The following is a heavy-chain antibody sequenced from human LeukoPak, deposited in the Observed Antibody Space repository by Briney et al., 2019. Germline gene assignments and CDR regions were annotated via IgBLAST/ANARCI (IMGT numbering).Heavy chain of an antibody. Sequence: PSETLSLTCAVYGGSFSGYYWSWIRQPPGKGLEWIGEINHSGSTNYNPSLKSRVTISVDTSKNQFSLKLSSVTAADTAVYYCARARRDAGFDYWGQGTLVTVSS. CDR2: INHSGST. J-gene: IGHJ4*02. CDR1: GGSFSGYY. D-gene: IGHD1-1*01. V-gene: IGHV4-34*01. CDR3: ARARRDAGFDY.